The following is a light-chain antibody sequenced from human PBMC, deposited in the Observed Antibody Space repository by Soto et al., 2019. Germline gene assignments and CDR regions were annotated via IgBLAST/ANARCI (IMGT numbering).Light chain of an antibody. Sequence: QSVLTQPPSASGTPGQRVTISCSGNSSSIGSNAVNWYQQLPGTAPKLLICNNNQRPSGVPDRFSGSKSGTSASLAISGLQSEDEADYYCSAWDDVLNGVLFGGGTKLTVL. J-gene: IGLJ2*01. CDR1: SSSIGSNA. CDR2: NNN. V-gene: IGLV1-44*01. CDR3: SAWDDVLNGVL.